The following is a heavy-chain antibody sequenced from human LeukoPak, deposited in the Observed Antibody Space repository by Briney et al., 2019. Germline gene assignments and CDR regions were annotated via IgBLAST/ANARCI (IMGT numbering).Heavy chain of an antibody. J-gene: IGHJ4*02. V-gene: IGHV3-23*01. CDR2: ITASGGTT. D-gene: IGHD3-22*01. CDR1: GFTFNNYA. CDR3: ARLMDGGYYYGSVAY. Sequence: GGSLRLSCAASGFTFNNYAMSWVRQAPGKGLEWVSVITASGGTTYYADSVKGRFTISRDNSKSTLYLQMNSLRAEDTAVYYCARLMDGGYYYGSVAYWGQGTLVTVSS.